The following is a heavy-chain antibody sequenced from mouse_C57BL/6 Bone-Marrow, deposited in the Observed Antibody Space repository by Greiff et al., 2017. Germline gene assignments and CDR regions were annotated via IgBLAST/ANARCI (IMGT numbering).Heavy chain of an antibody. J-gene: IGHJ2*01. D-gene: IGHD1-1*01. CDR1: GFNIKDYY. CDR2: IDPEDGET. Sequence: VQLQQSGAELVKPGASVKLSCTASGFNIKDYYIHWVKQRTEQGLEWIGMIDPEDGETKYAPKFQDKATITADTSSNTAYLQLSRLTSEDTAVYYCTRSLIYYGTNYWGQGTTLTVSS. V-gene: IGHV14-2*01. CDR3: TRSLIYYGTNY.